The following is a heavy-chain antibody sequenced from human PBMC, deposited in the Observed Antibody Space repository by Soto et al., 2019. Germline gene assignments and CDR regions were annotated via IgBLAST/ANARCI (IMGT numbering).Heavy chain of an antibody. V-gene: IGHV4-59*01. CDR2: IYYSGST. D-gene: IGHD6-6*01. CDR3: ARVSKLVAPKDGRRAYFFAMDV. CDR1: GGSNSGYY. J-gene: IGHJ6*02. Sequence: PSETLSLTCTVSGGSNSGYYWSWIRQPPGKGLEWIGYIYYSGSTKYNPSLKSRVTMSLDTSKNHFSLTLSSVTAADTAVYFCARVSKLVAPKDGRRAYFFAMDVWGHGTTVTVSS.